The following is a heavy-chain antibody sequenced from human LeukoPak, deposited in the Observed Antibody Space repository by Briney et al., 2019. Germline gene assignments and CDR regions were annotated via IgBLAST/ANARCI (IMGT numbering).Heavy chain of an antibody. CDR2: IFSSSSYI. J-gene: IGHJ3*01. CDR1: GFTFSSYI. CDR3: ARGPADEDAFDV. V-gene: IGHV3-21*01. Sequence: KPGGSLRLSCAASGFTFSSYIMNWVRQAPGKGLEWVSSIFSSSSYIYYADSVKGRFTISRDNAQNSLYLQMNSLRAEDTAVYYCARGPADEDAFDVWGQGTVVTVSS.